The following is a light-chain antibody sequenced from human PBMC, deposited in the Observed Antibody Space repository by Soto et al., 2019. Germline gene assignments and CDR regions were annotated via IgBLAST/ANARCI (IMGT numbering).Light chain of an antibody. CDR1: ISNIGSNT. Sequence: QSVLTQPPSASGTPGQRVTISCSGSISNIGSNTVNWYQQLPGTAPKLLIYGNNQRPSGVPDRISGAKSGTSVSLAISGLQSDDEADYYCAAWDDSLNGVVFGGGTKLTVL. J-gene: IGLJ2*01. CDR2: GNN. V-gene: IGLV1-44*01. CDR3: AAWDDSLNGVV.